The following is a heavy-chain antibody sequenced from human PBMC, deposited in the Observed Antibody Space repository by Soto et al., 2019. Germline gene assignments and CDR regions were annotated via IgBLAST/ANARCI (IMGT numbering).Heavy chain of an antibody. Sequence: ETLSLTCTVSGGSIGYYYWTWIRQPPGKGLEWIGFIYYSGSTNYNPSLKSRVTMSVDTSKNQFSLKLTSVTAADTAVYYCARERGVTTNDAFDVWGRGAMVTVS. CDR2: IYYSGST. CDR1: GGSIGYYY. V-gene: IGHV4-59*01. D-gene: IGHD2-21*02. J-gene: IGHJ3*01. CDR3: ARERGVTTNDAFDV.